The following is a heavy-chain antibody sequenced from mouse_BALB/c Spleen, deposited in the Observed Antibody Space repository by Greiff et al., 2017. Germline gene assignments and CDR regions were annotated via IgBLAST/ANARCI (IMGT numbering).Heavy chain of an antibody. CDR3: ARHDDSSWFAY. CDR2: ISDGGSYT. D-gene: IGHD2-3*01. Sequence: EVKLVESGGGLVKPGGSLKLSCAASGFTFSDYYMYWVRQTPEKRLEWVATISDGGSYTYYPDSVKGRFTISRDNAKNNLYLQMSSLKSEDTAMYYCARHDDSSWFAYWGQGTLVTVSA. CDR1: GFTFSDYY. J-gene: IGHJ3*01. V-gene: IGHV5-4*02.